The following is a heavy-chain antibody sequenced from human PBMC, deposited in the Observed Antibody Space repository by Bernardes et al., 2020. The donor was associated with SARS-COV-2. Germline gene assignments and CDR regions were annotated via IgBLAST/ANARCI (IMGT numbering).Heavy chain of an antibody. D-gene: IGHD1-26*01. CDR3: ARVGATFFSYYYGMDV. J-gene: IGHJ6*02. CDR2: IKQDGSEK. V-gene: IGHV3-7*01. CDR1: GFTFSSYW. Sequence: GGSLRLSCAASGFTFSSYWMSWVRQAPGKGLEWVANIKQDGSEKYYVDSVKGRFTISRDNAKNSLYLQMNSLRAEDTAVYYCARVGATFFSYYYGMDVWGQGTTVTVSS.